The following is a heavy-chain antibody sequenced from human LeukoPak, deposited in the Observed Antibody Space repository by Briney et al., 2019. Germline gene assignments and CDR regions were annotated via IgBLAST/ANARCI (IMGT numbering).Heavy chain of an antibody. D-gene: IGHD3-22*01. V-gene: IGHV1-69*06. Sequence: SVKVSCKASGGTFSSYAISWVRQAPGQGLEWMGGIIPIFGTANYAQKFQGRVTITADKSTSTAYMEVMSLRSDDTAVYYCARGVGYYDSSGYFDYWGQGTLVTVSS. CDR2: IIPIFGTA. CDR1: GGTFSSYA. CDR3: ARGVGYYDSSGYFDY. J-gene: IGHJ4*02.